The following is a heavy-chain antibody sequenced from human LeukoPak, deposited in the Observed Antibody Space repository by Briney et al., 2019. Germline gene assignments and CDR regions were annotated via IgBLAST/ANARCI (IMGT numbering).Heavy chain of an antibody. CDR3: AREFCTNGLCYTIGFDP. CDR2: INTNTGNP. V-gene: IGHV7-4-1*02. CDR1: GYIFTSYA. D-gene: IGHD2-8*01. J-gene: IGHJ5*02. Sequence: ASVKVSCKASGYIFTSYAMNRVRQAPGQGLEWMGWINTNTGNPTYAQGFTGRFVFSLDTSVSTAYLQISSLKAEDTAVYYCAREFCTNGLCYTIGFDPWGQGTLVTVSS.